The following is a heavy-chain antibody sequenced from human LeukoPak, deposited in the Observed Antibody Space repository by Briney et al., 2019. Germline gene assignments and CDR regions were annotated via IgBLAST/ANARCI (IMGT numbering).Heavy chain of an antibody. CDR2: IYYSGTT. J-gene: IGHJ4*02. D-gene: IGHD6-13*01. CDR1: GGSISSYY. Sequence: SETLSLTCTVSGGSISSYYWSWIRQPPGKGLEWIGYIYYSGTTNYNPSLKSRVTISVDTFKNQFSLKLSSVTAADTAVYYCARGVYIAAAQYGYWGQGTLVTVSS. CDR3: ARGVYIAAAQYGY. V-gene: IGHV4-59*01.